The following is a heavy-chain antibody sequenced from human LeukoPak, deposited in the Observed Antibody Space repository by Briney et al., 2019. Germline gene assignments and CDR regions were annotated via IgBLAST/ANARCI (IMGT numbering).Heavy chain of an antibody. V-gene: IGHV3-23*01. Sequence: PGGSLRLSCAASGFTFSSYAMSWVRQAPGKGLEWVSAFSGSGGNTYYADSVKGRFTISRDNAKNSLYLQMNSLRAEDTAVYYCARDFHRSWYQIDYWGQGTLVTVSS. CDR1: GFTFSSYA. CDR2: FSGSGGNT. CDR3: ARDFHRSWYQIDY. J-gene: IGHJ4*02. D-gene: IGHD6-13*01.